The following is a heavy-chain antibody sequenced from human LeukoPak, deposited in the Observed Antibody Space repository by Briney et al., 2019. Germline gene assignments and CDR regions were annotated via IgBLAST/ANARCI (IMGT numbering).Heavy chain of an antibody. CDR2: ISGSGAST. CDR3: AKDVGKWESLHFFDY. V-gene: IGHV3-23*01. D-gene: IGHD1-26*01. CDR1: GFTLSTNA. J-gene: IGHJ4*02. Sequence: GGSLRLSCLTSGFTLSTNATSWVRQAPGKGPEWISGISGSGASTYYADSVKGRFTISRDDSRNTLYLQMNSLRGDDTAVYYCAKDVGKWESLHFFDYWGQGTLVTVSS.